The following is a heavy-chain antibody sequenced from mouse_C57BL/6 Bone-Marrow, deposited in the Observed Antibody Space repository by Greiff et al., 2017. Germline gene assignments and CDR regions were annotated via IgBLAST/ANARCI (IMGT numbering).Heavy chain of an antibody. CDR2: IYIGYGYT. J-gene: IGHJ3*01. CDR1: GYTFTSYG. Sequence: VHVKQSGAELVRPGSSVKMSCKTSGYTFTSYGINWVKQRPGQGLEWIGYIYIGYGYTEYNEKFKGKATLTSDTSSSTAYMQRSSLTAEDSAIYFCARGGNWVWLAYWGQGTLVTVSA. D-gene: IGHD4-1*01. CDR3: ARGGNWVWLAY. V-gene: IGHV1-58*01.